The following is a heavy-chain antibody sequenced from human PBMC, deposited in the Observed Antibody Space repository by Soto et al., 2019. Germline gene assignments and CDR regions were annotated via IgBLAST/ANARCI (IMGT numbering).Heavy chain of an antibody. CDR1: GGSINSAGYY. V-gene: IGHV4-31*03. CDR2: IYYTGSI. J-gene: IGHJ4*02. D-gene: IGHD3-22*01. CDR3: ARARHYYDSGATSPLYYFDY. Sequence: TLSVTCSVTGGSINSAGYYWNWIRQHPGKGLECIGNIYYTGSIYYSPSLKSRLAISVDTSKNQFSLKLSSVTAADTAVYYCARARHYYDSGATSPLYYFDYWGQGALVIVSS.